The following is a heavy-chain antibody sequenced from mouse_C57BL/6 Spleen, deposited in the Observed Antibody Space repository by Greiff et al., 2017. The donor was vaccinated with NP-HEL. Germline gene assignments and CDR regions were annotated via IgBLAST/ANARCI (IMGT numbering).Heavy chain of an antibody. CDR3: AKGEGPIYYGNSYYAMDY. CDR1: GFSLTSYG. Sequence: VKLVESGPGLVQPSQSLSITCTVSGFSLTSYGVHWVRQSPGKGLEWLGVIWRGGSTDYNAAFMSRLSITKDNSKSQVFFKMNSLQADDTAIYYCAKGEGPIYYGNSYYAMDYWGQGTSVTVSS. CDR2: IWRGGST. V-gene: IGHV2-5*01. D-gene: IGHD2-1*01. J-gene: IGHJ4*01.